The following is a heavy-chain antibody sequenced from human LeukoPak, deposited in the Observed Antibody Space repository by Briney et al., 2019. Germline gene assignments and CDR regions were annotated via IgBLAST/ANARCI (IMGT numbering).Heavy chain of an antibody. V-gene: IGHV3-21*01. CDR2: ISNSWSHI. D-gene: IGHD6-6*01. CDR3: ARNAAGSSYYYYMDV. Sequence: PGGSLRLSCAASGFTFSSYSMNWVRQAPGKGLEWVSSISNSWSHIYYADSVKGRFTISRDNAKNSLYLQINSLRADDTAVYYCARNAAGSSYYYYMDVWGKGTTVTVSS. CDR1: GFTFSSYS. J-gene: IGHJ6*03.